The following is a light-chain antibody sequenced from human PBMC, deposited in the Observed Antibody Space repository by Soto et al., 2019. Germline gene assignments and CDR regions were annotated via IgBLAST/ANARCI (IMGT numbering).Light chain of an antibody. CDR1: QSIGDW. J-gene: IGKJ1*01. CDR2: KAS. CDR3: QQYYDYSWT. V-gene: IGKV1-5*03. Sequence: DVQMTQSPSTLSASGGDRVTITCRASQSIGDWLAWFQQKPGRAPKLLIYKASSLESGVPSTFSGSASGTEFTLTISSLQPDDFATYYCQQYYDYSWTFGQGTKVDIK.